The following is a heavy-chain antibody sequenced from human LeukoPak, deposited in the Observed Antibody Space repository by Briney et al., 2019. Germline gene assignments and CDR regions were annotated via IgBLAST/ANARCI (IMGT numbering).Heavy chain of an antibody. D-gene: IGHD3-22*01. CDR3: ARPRYYYDSSGPFDY. J-gene: IGHJ4*02. V-gene: IGHV4-39*01. Sequence: PSETLSLTCTVSGDSISTSSYYWGWIRQPPGKGLEWLGSIYYSGSTYYNPSLKSRVTISVDTSKNQFSLKLSSVTAADTAVYYCARPRYYYDSSGPFDYWGQGTLVTVSS. CDR1: GDSISTSSYY. CDR2: IYYSGST.